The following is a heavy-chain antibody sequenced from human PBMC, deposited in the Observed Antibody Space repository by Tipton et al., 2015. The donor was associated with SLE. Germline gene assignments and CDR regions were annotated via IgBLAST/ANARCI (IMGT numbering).Heavy chain of an antibody. J-gene: IGHJ5*02. Sequence: SLRLSCAASGFTFSSYAMSWVRQAPGKGLEWVSAISGSGGSTYYADSVKGRFTISRDNSKNTLYLQMNSLRAEDTAVYYCAKSPETYSSVWNNGFDPWGQGTLVTVSS. CDR3: AKSPETYSSVWNNGFDP. CDR2: ISGSGGST. D-gene: IGHD6-25*01. V-gene: IGHV3-23*01. CDR1: GFTFSSYA.